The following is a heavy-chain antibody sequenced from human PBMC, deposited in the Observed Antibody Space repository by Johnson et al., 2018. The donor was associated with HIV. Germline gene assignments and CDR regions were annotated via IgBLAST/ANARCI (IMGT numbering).Heavy chain of an antibody. Sequence: VQLVESGGGLVQPGGSLRLSCAASGFTFSDYDMHWVRQATGEGLEWVSAIGSAGDTYYPGSVKGRFTISRDNSKNTLYLQMNSLRAEDTAVYYCVKGIDSSSWYAFDIWGQGTMVTVSS. CDR1: GFTFSDYD. CDR2: IGSAGDT. CDR3: VKGIDSSSWYAFDI. J-gene: IGHJ3*02. D-gene: IGHD6-13*01. V-gene: IGHV3-13*01.